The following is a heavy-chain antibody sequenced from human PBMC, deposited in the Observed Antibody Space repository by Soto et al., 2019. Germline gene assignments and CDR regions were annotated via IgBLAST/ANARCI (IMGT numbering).Heavy chain of an antibody. D-gene: IGHD2-21*01. V-gene: IGHV4-30-2*01. CDR2: IYHSGST. CDR1: GGSISSGGYS. CDR3: AGVRGPYCGGECYPPTPNWFDP. Sequence: QLQLQESGSGLVKPSQTLSLTCAVSGGSISSGGYSWSWIRQPPGKGLEWIGYIYHSGSTYYHPCLKSRVNISVDRSKKQFSLKLSSVTAADSAVYYCAGVRGPYCGGECYPPTPNWFDPWGQGTLVTVSS. J-gene: IGHJ5*02.